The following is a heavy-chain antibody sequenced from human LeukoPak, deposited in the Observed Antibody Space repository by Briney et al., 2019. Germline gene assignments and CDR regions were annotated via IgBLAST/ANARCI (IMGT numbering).Heavy chain of an antibody. Sequence: SVKVSCKASGGTFSSYAISWVRQAPGQGLEWMGGIIPIFGTASYAQKFQGRVTITADESTSTAYMELSSLRSEDTAVYYCAREKHMVATGYYFDYWGQGTLVTVSS. CDR1: GGTFSSYA. V-gene: IGHV1-69*13. D-gene: IGHD5-12*01. CDR2: IIPIFGTA. CDR3: AREKHMVATGYYFDY. J-gene: IGHJ4*02.